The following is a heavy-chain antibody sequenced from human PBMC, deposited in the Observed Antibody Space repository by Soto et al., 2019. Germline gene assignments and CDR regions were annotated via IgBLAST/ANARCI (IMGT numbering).Heavy chain of an antibody. CDR2: IVVGSGNT. CDR1: GFTFTSSA. V-gene: IGHV1-58*01. Sequence: SVKVSCKASGFTFTSSAVQWVRQARGQRLEWIGWIVVGSGNTNYAQKFQERVTITRDMSTSTAYMELSSLRSEDTAVYYCAAGEVVLRFLEWSLAFDIWAQGTMVTVSS. D-gene: IGHD3-3*01. CDR3: AAGEVVLRFLEWSLAFDI. J-gene: IGHJ3*02.